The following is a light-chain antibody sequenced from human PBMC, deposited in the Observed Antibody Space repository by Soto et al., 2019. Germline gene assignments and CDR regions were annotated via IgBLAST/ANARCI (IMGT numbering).Light chain of an antibody. V-gene: IGKV3-20*01. CDR1: QSVSSNY. Sequence: DSVSTPSPGNRPLTPGARATLSCRASQSVSSNYLAWDQQKPGQAPRLLIYGASSRATVFPERVSGSGSGTDFTLTTSILMSEEFAGYYCQQYGILGAFGQGTRLEIK. CDR3: QQYGILGA. CDR2: GAS. J-gene: IGKJ5*01.